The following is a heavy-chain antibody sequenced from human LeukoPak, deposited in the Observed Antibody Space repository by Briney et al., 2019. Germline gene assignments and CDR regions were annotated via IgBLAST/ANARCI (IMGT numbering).Heavy chain of an antibody. D-gene: IGHD3-16*01. CDR2: ISETGSP. CDR3: ARQDALGKYPPPYYMDV. V-gene: IGHV4-59*08. CDR1: GGPVNSYN. Sequence: SETLSLTCTVSGGPVNSYNWNWIRQPPGKGLERIGYISETGSPKYNSSLENRVTLSLDTSKNLFSLNLRSATVADTAVYYCARQDALGKYPPPYYMDVWGKGTTVIVS. J-gene: IGHJ6*03.